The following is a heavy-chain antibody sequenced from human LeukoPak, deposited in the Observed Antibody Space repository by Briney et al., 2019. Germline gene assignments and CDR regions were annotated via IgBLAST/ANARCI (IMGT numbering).Heavy chain of an antibody. CDR2: ICPDGTVT. J-gene: IGHJ4*02. V-gene: IGHV3-74*01. CDR3: VRDFRSADY. Sequence: QTGGSLRLSCAASGFTFSNYCMHWVRQIPGKGLVWVSRICPDGTVTNYADSVKGRFTISRDNAKNMVFLQMNSQRADDTAVYYCVRDFRSADYWGQGILVTVSS. CDR1: GFTFSNYC.